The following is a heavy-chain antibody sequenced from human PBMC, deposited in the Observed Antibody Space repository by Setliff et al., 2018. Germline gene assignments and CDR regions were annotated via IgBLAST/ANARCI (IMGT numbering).Heavy chain of an antibody. D-gene: IGHD3-3*01. CDR2: TQFDGNDR. CDR3: ARDGFPPLNYNFWSGNLEF. Sequence: GGSLRLSCAASGFSFSNYAMHWVRQAPGRGLEWVAFTQFDGNDRYFADSVKGRFTISRDNSKYTLYLQMNSLRVEDTAVYYCARDGFPPLNYNFWSGNLEFWGQGTLVTVSS. J-gene: IGHJ4*02. V-gene: IGHV3-30*02. CDR1: GFSFSNYA.